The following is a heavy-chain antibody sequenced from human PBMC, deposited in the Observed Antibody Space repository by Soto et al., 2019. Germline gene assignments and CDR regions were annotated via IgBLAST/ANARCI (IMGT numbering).Heavy chain of an antibody. CDR2: VSTSSSYT. CDR3: ARLRLTGYFDY. CDR1: GCTFSEHY. V-gene: IGHV3-11*05. Sequence: QGKLVESGGGLVKPGGSLRLSCVASGCTFSEHYMTWIRQAPGKGLEWLSYVSTSSSYTNYADSVKGRFTISRDNAMNSLYLQMNSLRAEDTAVYYCARLRLTGYFDYWGQGTLVTVSS. J-gene: IGHJ4*02.